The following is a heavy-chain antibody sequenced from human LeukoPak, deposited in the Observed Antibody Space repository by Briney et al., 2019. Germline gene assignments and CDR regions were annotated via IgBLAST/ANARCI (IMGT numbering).Heavy chain of an antibody. CDR2: ISGSGGST. D-gene: IGHD2-2*01. Sequence: GGSLRLSCAASGFTFNRYAMSWVRQDTGKRLEWVSAISGSGGSTYYADSVEGRFTISRDNAKNTLFLQMNDLRAEDTALYYCAKGLDNGYAIRGNWFDPWGQGTLVTVSS. V-gene: IGHV3-23*01. CDR3: AKGLDNGYAIRGNWFDP. J-gene: IGHJ5*02. CDR1: GFTFNRYA.